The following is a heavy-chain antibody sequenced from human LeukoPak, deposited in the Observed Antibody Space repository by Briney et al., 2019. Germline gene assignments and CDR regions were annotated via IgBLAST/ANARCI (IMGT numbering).Heavy chain of an antibody. J-gene: IGHJ4*02. Sequence: SETLSLTCTVSGGPISSGSYYWSWIRQPAGKGLEWIGRIYTSGSTNYSPSLKSRVTISVDTSKNQFSLKLSSVTAADTAVYYCARVSIGGYYDSSGYYYVDYWGQGTLVTVSS. D-gene: IGHD3-22*01. V-gene: IGHV4-61*02. CDR2: IYTSGST. CDR1: GGPISSGSYY. CDR3: ARVSIGGYYDSSGYYYVDY.